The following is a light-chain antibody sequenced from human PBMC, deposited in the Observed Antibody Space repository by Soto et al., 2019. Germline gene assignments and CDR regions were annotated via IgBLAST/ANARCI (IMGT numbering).Light chain of an antibody. J-gene: IGKJ1*01. CDR3: QKYNSAPQT. CDR2: GAS. CDR1: QGVSRK. V-gene: IGKV3-15*01. Sequence: DIVITQSPATRSVAPGERVTFSCRASQGVSRKLAWYPHKPGQAPRLLISGASPGATGIPARFSGSGSGTDFTLTISSLQHEDVATDYCQKYNSAPQTFGQGTQVDIK.